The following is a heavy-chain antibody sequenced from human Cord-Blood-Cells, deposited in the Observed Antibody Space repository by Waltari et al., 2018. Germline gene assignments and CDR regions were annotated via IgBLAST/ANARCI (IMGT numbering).Heavy chain of an antibody. CDR3: ARGRGRTWSGYYDNWFDP. V-gene: IGHV1-8*01. CDR1: GYTFTSYD. Sequence: QVQLVQSGAEVKKPGASVKVSCKASGYTFTSYDINWVRQAPGQGLEWMGWMNPNSGNTGYAQKVQGRVTMTRNTSISTAYMELSSLRSEDTAVYYCARGRGRTWSGYYDNWFDPWGQGTLVTVSS. CDR2: MNPNSGNT. J-gene: IGHJ5*02. D-gene: IGHD3-3*01.